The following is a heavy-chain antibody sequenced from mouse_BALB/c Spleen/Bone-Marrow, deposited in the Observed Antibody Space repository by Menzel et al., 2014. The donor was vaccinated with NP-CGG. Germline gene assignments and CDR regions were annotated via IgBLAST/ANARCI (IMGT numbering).Heavy chain of an antibody. CDR1: GFNIKDTY. D-gene: IGHD2-1*01. CDR3: ARRGYYGNYYYAMDY. CDR2: IDPANGNT. J-gene: IGHJ4*01. V-gene: IGHV14-3*02. Sequence: VHVKQSGAELVKPGASVKLSCTASGFNIKDTYMYWVKQRPEQGLEWIGRIDPANGNTKYDPKFQGKATITADTSSNTAYLQLSSLTSEDTAVYYCARRGYYGNYYYAMDYWGQGTSVTVSS.